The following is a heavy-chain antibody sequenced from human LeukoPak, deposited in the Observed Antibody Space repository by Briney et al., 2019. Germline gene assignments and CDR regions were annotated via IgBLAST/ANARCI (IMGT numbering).Heavy chain of an antibody. V-gene: IGHV3-30-3*02. CDR2: MSSDGSKK. D-gene: IGHD4-17*01. CDR3: AKKFRGTTVISGDYFDY. Sequence: GGSLRLSCAASGFIFSSYAMHWVRQTPGKGLEWVAVMSSDGSKKYYADSVKGRFTISRDNSKNTLYLQMNSLRAEDTAVYYCAKKFRGTTVISGDYFDYWGQGTLVTVSS. J-gene: IGHJ4*02. CDR1: GFIFSSYA.